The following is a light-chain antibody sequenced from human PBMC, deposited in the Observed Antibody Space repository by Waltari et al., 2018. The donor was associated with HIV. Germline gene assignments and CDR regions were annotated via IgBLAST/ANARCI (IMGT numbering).Light chain of an antibody. Sequence: QSVLTQSPSVSEAPGQRVTMSCTGSNSNIASHPVTCYRQSPGKPPRLLVYHDDLILSGVSDRLSASKSGTSASLAINDLQSEDESLYYCATWDDGLNALLFGGGTKVTVL. J-gene: IGLJ2*01. CDR3: ATWDDGLNALL. CDR2: HDD. V-gene: IGLV1-36*01. CDR1: NSNIASHP.